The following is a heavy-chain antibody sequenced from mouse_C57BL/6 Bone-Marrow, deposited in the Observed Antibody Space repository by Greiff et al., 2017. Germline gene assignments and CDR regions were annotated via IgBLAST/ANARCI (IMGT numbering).Heavy chain of an antibody. CDR3: ARLRYYGSSYYYAMDY. CDR2: INPYNGDT. D-gene: IGHD1-1*01. Sequence: VQLQQSGPELVKPGASVKISCKASGYSFTGYFMNWVMQSHGKSLEWIGRINPYNGDTFYNQKFKGKATLTVDKSSSTANMELRSLTSEDSAVYYCARLRYYGSSYYYAMDYWGQGTSVTVSS. CDR1: GYSFTGYF. V-gene: IGHV1-20*01. J-gene: IGHJ4*01.